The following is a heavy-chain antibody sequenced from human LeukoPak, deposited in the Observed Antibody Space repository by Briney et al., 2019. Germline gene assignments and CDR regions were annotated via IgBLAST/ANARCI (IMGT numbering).Heavy chain of an antibody. Sequence: PGGSLRLSCAASGFTFSSYWMHWVRQAPGKGLVWVSRINSDGSSTSYADSVKGRFTISRDNAKNTLYLQMNSLRAEDTAVYCCARARYDFWSGYPYYFDYWGQGTLVTVSS. J-gene: IGHJ4*02. CDR3: ARARYDFWSGYPYYFDY. D-gene: IGHD3-3*01. CDR2: INSDGSST. CDR1: GFTFSSYW. V-gene: IGHV3-74*01.